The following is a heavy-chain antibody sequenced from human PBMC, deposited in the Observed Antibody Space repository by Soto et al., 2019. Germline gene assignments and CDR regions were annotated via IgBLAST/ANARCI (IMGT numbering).Heavy chain of an antibody. Sequence: ASVKVSCKASGYTFTGYYMHWVRQAPGQGLEWMGWINPNSGGTNYAQKFQGRVTMTRDTSISTAYMELSRLRSDDTAVYYCARDRYYYESSGYYVFSFYGMDVWGQGTTVTVSS. CDR2: INPNSGGT. CDR1: GYTFTGYY. J-gene: IGHJ6*02. V-gene: IGHV1-2*02. D-gene: IGHD3-22*01. CDR3: ARDRYYYESSGYYVFSFYGMDV.